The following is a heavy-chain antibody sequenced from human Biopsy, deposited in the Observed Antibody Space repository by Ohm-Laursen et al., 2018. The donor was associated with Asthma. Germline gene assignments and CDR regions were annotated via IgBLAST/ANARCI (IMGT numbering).Heavy chain of an antibody. CDR1: GFTFMTYG. J-gene: IGHJ3*02. CDR3: VRDGTDDAFDI. V-gene: IGHV3-30*06. Sequence: SLRLSCSAFGFTFMTYGMHWVRQVPGKGLEWVGVISKDASTQDYADSVKGRFTMARDNSKNTLDLQMNSLREEDTAVYYCVRDGTDDAFDIWGQGTVVSVSS. CDR2: ISKDASTQ. D-gene: IGHD1-1*01.